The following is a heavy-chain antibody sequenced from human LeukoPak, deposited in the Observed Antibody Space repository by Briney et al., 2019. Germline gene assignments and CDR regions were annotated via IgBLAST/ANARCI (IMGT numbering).Heavy chain of an antibody. V-gene: IGHV4-39*01. Sequence: PSETLSLTCTVSGGSISSNSYYWGWHRQPPGQELVWIGSIIYIVSTDYNPSLKSGVTIFVDTSKNQFAMKLSSVTGSDTAVYYCARSYCGYAEEGPYYFDYGGQGTGVTVTS. D-gene: IGHD5-12*01. CDR3: ARSYCGYAEEGPYYFDY. J-gene: IGHJ4*02. CDR1: GGSISSNSYY. CDR2: IIYIVST.